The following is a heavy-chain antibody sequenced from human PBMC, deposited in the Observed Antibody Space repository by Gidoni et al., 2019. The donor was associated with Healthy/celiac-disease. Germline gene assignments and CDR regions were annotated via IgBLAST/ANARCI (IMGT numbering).Heavy chain of an antibody. Sequence: SGFTFSSYAMHWVRPAPGKGLEWVAVISYDGSNKYYADSVKGRFTISRDNSKNTLYLQMNSLRAEDTAVYYCARSGGGEWLVRVNYYYGMDVWGQGTTVTVSS. CDR3: ARSGGGEWLVRVNYYYGMDV. J-gene: IGHJ6*02. V-gene: IGHV3-30-3*01. CDR1: GFTFSSYA. CDR2: ISYDGSNK. D-gene: IGHD6-19*01.